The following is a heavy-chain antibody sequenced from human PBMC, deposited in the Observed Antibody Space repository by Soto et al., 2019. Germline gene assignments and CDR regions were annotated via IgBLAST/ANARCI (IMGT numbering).Heavy chain of an antibody. D-gene: IGHD3-3*01. CDR3: VSDFWSGYNYYYGMDV. V-gene: IGHV5-10-1*01. CDR2: IDPSDSYT. Sequence: GESLKISCKGSGYSFTSYWISWVRQMPGKGLEWMGRIDPSDSYTNYSPSFQGHVTISADKSISTAYLQWSSLKASDTAMYYCVSDFWSGYNYYYGMDVWGQGTTVTVSS. CDR1: GYSFTSYW. J-gene: IGHJ6*02.